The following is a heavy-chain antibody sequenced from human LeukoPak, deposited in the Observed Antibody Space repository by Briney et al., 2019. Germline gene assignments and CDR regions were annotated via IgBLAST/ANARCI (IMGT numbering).Heavy chain of an antibody. Sequence: GGSLRLSCAASGLTFSDHYMDWVRQAPGKGLVWGGRTRNKANSYTTEYAASVKGRFTISRDDSKNSLYLQMNSLKTEDTAVYYCARASIAAAGTFDYWGQGTLVTVSS. D-gene: IGHD6-13*01. CDR1: GLTFSDHY. CDR3: ARASIAAAGTFDY. V-gene: IGHV3-72*01. CDR2: TRNKANSYTT. J-gene: IGHJ4*02.